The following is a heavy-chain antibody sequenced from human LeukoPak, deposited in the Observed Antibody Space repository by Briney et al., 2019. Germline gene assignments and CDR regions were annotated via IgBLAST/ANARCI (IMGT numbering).Heavy chain of an antibody. CDR3: ARGKGPVVVIRDWYFDL. J-gene: IGHJ2*01. V-gene: IGHV1-69*04. CDR2: IIPILGIA. Sequence: GASVKVSCQASGGTFSSYAIGSVRQAPGQGMEWMGRIIPILGIAKYAQKFQGRVTITADKSTSTAYMELSSLISEDKAVYYCARGKGPVVVIRDWYFDLWGRGTLVTVSS. CDR1: GGTFSSYA. D-gene: IGHD3-22*01.